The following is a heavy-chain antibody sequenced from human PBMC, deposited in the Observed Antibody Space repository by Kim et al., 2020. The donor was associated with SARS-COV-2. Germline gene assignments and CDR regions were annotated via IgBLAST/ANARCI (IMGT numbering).Heavy chain of an antibody. Sequence: GGSLRLSCAASGFTVSSNYMSWVRQAPGKGLEWVSVIYSGGSTYYADSVKGRFTISRDNSKNTLYLQMNSLRAEDTAVYYCARDMLGSSWYLHYYGMDVWGQGTTVTVSS. D-gene: IGHD6-13*01. V-gene: IGHV3-53*01. CDR1: GFTVSSNY. J-gene: IGHJ6*02. CDR2: IYSGGST. CDR3: ARDMLGSSWYLHYYGMDV.